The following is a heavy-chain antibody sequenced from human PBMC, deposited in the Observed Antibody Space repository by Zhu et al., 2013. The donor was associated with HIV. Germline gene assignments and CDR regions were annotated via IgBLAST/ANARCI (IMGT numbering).Heavy chain of an antibody. J-gene: IGHJ4*02. CDR3: ARSRDSSGYYYQFDY. Sequence: QVQLVQSGAEVKKPGSSVKVSCKASGGTFSSYTISWVRQAPGQGLEWMGRIIPILGIANYAQKFQGRVTITADKSTSTAYMELSSLRSEDTAVYYCARSRDSSGYYYQFDYWGQGTLVTVSS. V-gene: IGHV1-69*02. D-gene: IGHD3-22*01. CDR2: IIPILGIA. CDR1: GGTFSSYT.